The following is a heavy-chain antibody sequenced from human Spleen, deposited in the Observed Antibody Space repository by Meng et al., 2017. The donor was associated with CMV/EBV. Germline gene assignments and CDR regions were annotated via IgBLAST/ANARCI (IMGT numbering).Heavy chain of an antibody. CDR3: ARQDDSSAGLDY. V-gene: IGHV5-51*01. Sequence: KVSCKGSGYSFSTYWIGWVRQMPGKGLEWMAIIYPGDSDIRYSPSFQGQVTISADKSISTAYLQWSSLKASDTAMYYCARQDDSSAGLDYWGQGTLVTVSS. CDR2: IYPGDSDI. CDR1: GYSFSTYW. J-gene: IGHJ4*02. D-gene: IGHD6-19*01.